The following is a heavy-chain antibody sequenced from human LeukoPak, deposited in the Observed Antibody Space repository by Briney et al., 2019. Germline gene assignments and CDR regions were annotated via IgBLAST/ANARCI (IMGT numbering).Heavy chain of an antibody. J-gene: IGHJ1*01. CDR3: ARAHGSGWYVYFQH. CDR2: INQAGSEK. V-gene: IGHV3-7*01. CDR1: GFTFDSYW. Sequence: GGSLRLSCAASGFTFDSYWMSWVRQAPGKGLEWVANINQAGSEKYYVDSVKGQFTISRDNAKNSLYLQMNSLRAEDTAVYYCARAHGSGWYVYFQHWGQGTLVTVSS. D-gene: IGHD6-19*01.